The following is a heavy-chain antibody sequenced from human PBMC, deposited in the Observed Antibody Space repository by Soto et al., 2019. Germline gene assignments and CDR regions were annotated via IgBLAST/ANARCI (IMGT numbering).Heavy chain of an antibody. Sequence: AAVNVSCTSSGYSFIYYYIHWVRQAPGQGLEWMGWVSPRSGGTNYAQKFQGRVTITRDTSINTAYMELTSLRSDDTAVYYCTKKGGGPFPFDPWGQGTRVTVSS. CDR3: TKKGGGPFPFDP. D-gene: IGHD3-10*01. CDR2: VSPRSGGT. J-gene: IGHJ5*02. V-gene: IGHV1-2*02. CDR1: GYSFIYYY.